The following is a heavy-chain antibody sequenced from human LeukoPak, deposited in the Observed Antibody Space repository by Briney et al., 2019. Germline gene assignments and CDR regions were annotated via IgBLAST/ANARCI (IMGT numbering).Heavy chain of an antibody. V-gene: IGHV3-23*01. J-gene: IGHJ6*02. Sequence: GGSLRFSCAASGFTFSSYAIGWFRQPPGKGLKWASAISGVGGSTYYADSVKGRFTISRDNSKNTLYLQMNSLRAEDTAVYYCAKDGCSSTSCYYDYYYGMDVWGQGTTVTVSS. CDR2: ISGVGGST. CDR1: GFTFSSYA. D-gene: IGHD2-2*01. CDR3: AKDGCSSTSCYYDYYYGMDV.